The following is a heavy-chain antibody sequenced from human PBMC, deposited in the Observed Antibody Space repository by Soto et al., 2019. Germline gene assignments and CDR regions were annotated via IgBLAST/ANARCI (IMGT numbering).Heavy chain of an antibody. V-gene: IGHV4-4*07. Sequence: ASETLSLTCTVSGGSISSYYWSWIRQPAGKGLEWIGRIYTSGSTNYNPSLKSRVTMSVDTSKNQFSLKLSSVTAADTAVYYCARDPGSYCSSTSCYGWFDPWGQGTLVTVSS. CDR2: IYTSGST. CDR1: GGSISSYY. J-gene: IGHJ5*02. D-gene: IGHD2-2*01. CDR3: ARDPGSYCSSTSCYGWFDP.